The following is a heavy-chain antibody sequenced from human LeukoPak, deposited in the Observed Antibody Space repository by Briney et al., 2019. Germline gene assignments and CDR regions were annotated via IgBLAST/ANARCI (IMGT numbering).Heavy chain of an antibody. Sequence: ASVKVSCKASGYTFIAYYMHWVRQAPGQGLEWMGWINPNSGGTNYAQKFQGRVTMTRDTSISTANMELSRLRSDDTAVYYCARERTTVVTLDYYYGMDVWGQGTTVTVSS. CDR2: INPNSGGT. D-gene: IGHD4-23*01. V-gene: IGHV1-2*02. CDR3: ARERTTVVTLDYYYGMDV. J-gene: IGHJ6*02. CDR1: GYTFIAYY.